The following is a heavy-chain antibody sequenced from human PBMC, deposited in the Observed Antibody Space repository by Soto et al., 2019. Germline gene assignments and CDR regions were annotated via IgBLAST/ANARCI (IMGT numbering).Heavy chain of an antibody. J-gene: IGHJ3*01. CDR1: EFTFSNYA. D-gene: IGHD1-1*01. CDR2: ISDNGSKK. V-gene: IGHV3-23*01. Sequence: GSLRLSCAASEFTFSNYAMSWVRQAPGKGLEWVGSISDNGSKKYYADSTLGRFTISRDNSETTLYLQMNSLRAEDTAVYYCAKIISRGTGDAFHVWGQGTMVTVSS. CDR3: AKIISRGTGDAFHV.